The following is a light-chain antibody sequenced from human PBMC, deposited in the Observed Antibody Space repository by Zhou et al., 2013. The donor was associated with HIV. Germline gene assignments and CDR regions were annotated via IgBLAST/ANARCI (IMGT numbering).Light chain of an antibody. V-gene: IGKV1-9*01. J-gene: IGKJ4*01. CDR3: QQLHSYPLT. Sequence: DIQLTQSPSFLSASVEDRVTITCRASQGISSYLAWYQQEPGKAPKLLIYTASTLQSGVPSRFSGSGSGTEFTLTISSLQPEDFATYYCQQLHSYPLTFGGRDQGGDQT. CDR1: QGISSY. CDR2: TAS.